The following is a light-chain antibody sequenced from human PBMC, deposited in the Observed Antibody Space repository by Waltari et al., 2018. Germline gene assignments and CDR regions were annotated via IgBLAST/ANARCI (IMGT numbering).Light chain of an antibody. CDR1: SCSVSTTSY. CDR2: KGN. CDR3: SLYLGSGIWV. V-gene: IGLV8-61*01. J-gene: IGLJ3*02. Sequence: QAVVTQEPSLSVSPGGTVPLTCALSSCSVSTTSYHTWYQQTPGQPPRTLVYKGNARSSGVPDRFSGSILGNTAALTITGAQADDESAYYCSLYLGSGIWVFGGGTKLTVL.